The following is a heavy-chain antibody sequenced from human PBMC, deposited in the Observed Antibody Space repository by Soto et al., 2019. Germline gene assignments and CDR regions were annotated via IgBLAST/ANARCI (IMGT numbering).Heavy chain of an antibody. D-gene: IGHD4-4*01. Sequence: SVKVSCKSSGVTFSSYAISWVRQAPGQGLEWMGGIIPIFGTANYAQKFQGRVTITADESTSTAYMELSSLRSEDTAVYHCARELCFTRSNPKINPNYYYYGMDFWGQGTTGTGSS. CDR1: GVTFSSYA. V-gene: IGHV1-69*13. J-gene: IGHJ6*02. CDR3: ARELCFTRSNPKINPNYYYYGMDF. CDR2: IIPIFGTA.